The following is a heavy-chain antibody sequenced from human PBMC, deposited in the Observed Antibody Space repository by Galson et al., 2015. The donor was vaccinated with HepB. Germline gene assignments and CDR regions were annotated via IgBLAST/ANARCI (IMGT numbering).Heavy chain of an antibody. CDR3: ARDRTVTTERDYYFYYPMDV. CDR1: GYTFGRYG. V-gene: IGHV1-18*04. Sequence: SVTVSCKASGYTFGRYGFSWVRQAPRQGLEWMGWISTYNGEIRYAQKFQGRITMTTDASTNTAYLELRTLRLDDTAVYFCARDRTVTTERDYYFYYPMDVWGQGTTVTVS. D-gene: IGHD4-17*01. CDR2: ISTYNGEI. J-gene: IGHJ6*02.